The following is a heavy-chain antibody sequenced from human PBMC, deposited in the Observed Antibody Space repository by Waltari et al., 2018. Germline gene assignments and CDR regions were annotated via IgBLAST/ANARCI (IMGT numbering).Heavy chain of an antibody. CDR3: AKDGGSFDY. CDR2: ISANAVDT. Sequence: EVQLLESGGGLVQPGGSLRLSCAASGFTFSNYAMTWVLQAPWTGLEWVSSISANAVDTFYADSVRGRFTISRDNSKNTLYLQVNILRAEDTALYYCAKDGGSFDYWAREPWSPSPQ. V-gene: IGHV3-23*01. CDR1: GFTFSNYA. J-gene: IGHJ4*02.